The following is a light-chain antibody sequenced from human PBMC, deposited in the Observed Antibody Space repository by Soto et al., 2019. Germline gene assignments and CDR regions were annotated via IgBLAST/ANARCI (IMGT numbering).Light chain of an antibody. CDR2: GAS. Sequence: VVMTQSPATLSVSPGETATLSCRASHSAGHNLAWYQQKPGQTPRLLIYGASTRATGIPVRFIGSGSGTEFTLTISSLQSEDFAVYYCQHYNNWAITFCQGTRLEIK. J-gene: IGKJ5*01. V-gene: IGKV3-15*01. CDR1: HSAGHN. CDR3: QHYNNWAIT.